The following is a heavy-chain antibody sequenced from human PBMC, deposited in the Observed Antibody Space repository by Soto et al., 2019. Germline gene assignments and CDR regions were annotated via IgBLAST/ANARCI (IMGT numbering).Heavy chain of an antibody. V-gene: IGHV4-59*01. D-gene: IGHD2-2*01. CDR3: ARALGYCSSTSCYLAFDI. CDR2: IYYSGST. CDR1: GGSISSYY. J-gene: IGHJ3*02. Sequence: QVQLQESGPGLVKPSETLSLTCTVSGGSISSYYWSWIRQPPGKGLEWIGYIYYSGSTNYNPSLKSRATISVDTSKNQFSLKLSSVTAADTAVYYCARALGYCSSTSCYLAFDIWGQGTMVTVSS.